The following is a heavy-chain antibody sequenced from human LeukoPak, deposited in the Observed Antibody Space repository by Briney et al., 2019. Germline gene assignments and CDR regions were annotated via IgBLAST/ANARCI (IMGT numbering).Heavy chain of an antibody. Sequence: PGRSLRLSCAASGFTFSSYGMHWVRQAPGKGLEWVAVIWYDGTNKYYADSVKGRFTISRDNSENTLCLQMNSLRAEDTAVYYCARIGGDRHPIEYWGQGTLVTVSS. D-gene: IGHD2-21*02. CDR3: ARIGGDRHPIEY. CDR2: IWYDGTNK. J-gene: IGHJ4*02. V-gene: IGHV3-33*01. CDR1: GFTFSSYG.